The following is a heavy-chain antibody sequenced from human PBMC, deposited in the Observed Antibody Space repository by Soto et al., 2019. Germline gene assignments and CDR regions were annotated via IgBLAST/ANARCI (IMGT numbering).Heavy chain of an antibody. J-gene: IGHJ5*02. V-gene: IGHV3-49*04. Sequence: ALSLTCNFSGVRFSEHARTWVRQAPGKGLEWVGFIRNTPYGGTTDYAASVRGRFTISRDDSESIAYLQMNILKTEDSGVYYCSRGSFGYYGPWGPGTLVTVSP. CDR2: IRNTPYGGTT. D-gene: IGHD2-2*03. CDR3: SRGSFGYYGP. CDR1: GVRFSEHA.